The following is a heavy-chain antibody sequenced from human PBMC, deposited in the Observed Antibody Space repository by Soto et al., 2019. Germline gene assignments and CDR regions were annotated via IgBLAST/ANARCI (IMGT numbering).Heavy chain of an antibody. V-gene: IGHV3-74*03. CDR2: ISNDGSST. J-gene: IGHJ4*02. CDR3: ARDSLDSRRDFDY. D-gene: IGHD3-3*01. CDR1: GFTFRSYW. Sequence: EVQLVVSGGGLVQPRGSLRFSWAASGFTFRSYWMHWVRQAPGQGLVWVSRISNDGSSTMYADAVKGRFTISRDNAKNTLYLQMNSLRAEDTAVYLCARDSLDSRRDFDYWGQGTLVTVSS.